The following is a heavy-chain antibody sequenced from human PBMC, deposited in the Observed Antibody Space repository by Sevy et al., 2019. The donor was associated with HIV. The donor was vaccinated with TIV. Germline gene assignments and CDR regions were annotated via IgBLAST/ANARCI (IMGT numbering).Heavy chain of an antibody. D-gene: IGHD6-19*01. CDR2: IKXEXSEX. Sequence: GXSLRLSCXAXXXXXXXXWXXXXRQAPXXXLEXXXXIKXEXSEXXXVDSVKGRFTISRDNAKNSLYLQMNSLRAEDTAVYYCAREXLAVAGXARRXFXXWGQGTMVTVSS. CDR1: XXXXXXXW. CDR3: AREXLAVAGXARRXFXX. V-gene: IGHV3-7*03. J-gene: IGHJ3*01.